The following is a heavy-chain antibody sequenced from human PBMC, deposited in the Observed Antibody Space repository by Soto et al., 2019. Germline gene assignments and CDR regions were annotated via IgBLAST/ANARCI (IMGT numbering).Heavy chain of an antibody. CDR3: ANDFGRGYSYGYDHYYYGLDI. D-gene: IGHD5-18*01. CDR1: GCTFSSYT. J-gene: IGHJ6*02. V-gene: IGHV1-69*02. Sequence: ASVKVSCKASGCTFSSYTISWVRQAPGQGLEWMGRIIPILGIANYAQKFQGRVTITADKSTSTAYMELSSLRSENTAVYYCANDFGRGYSYGYDHYYYGLDIWGQGTTVTVSS. CDR2: IIPILGIA.